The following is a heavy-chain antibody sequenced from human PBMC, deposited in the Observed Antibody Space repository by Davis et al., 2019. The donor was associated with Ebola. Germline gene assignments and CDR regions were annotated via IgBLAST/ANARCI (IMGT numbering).Heavy chain of an antibody. CDR1: GGSISSGGYY. CDR2: IYYSGST. J-gene: IGHJ6*02. CDR3: ARAHCSSTSCQRDYGMDV. Sequence: SETLSLTCTVSGGSISSGGYYWSWIRQHPGKGLEWIGYIYYSGSTYYNPSLKSRVTISVDTSKNQFSLKRSSVTAADTAVYYCARAHCSSTSCQRDYGMDVWGQGTTVTVSS. D-gene: IGHD2-2*01. V-gene: IGHV4-31*03.